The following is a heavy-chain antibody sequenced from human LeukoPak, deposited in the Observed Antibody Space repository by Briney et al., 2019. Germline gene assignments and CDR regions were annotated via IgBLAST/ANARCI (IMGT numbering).Heavy chain of an antibody. D-gene: IGHD4-23*01. CDR3: ARDRHDYGGNRVGFDY. V-gene: IGHV1-2*02. Sequence: GASVKVSCKASGYTFTGYYMHWVRQAPGQGLEWMGWINPNSGGTNYAQKFQGRVTMTRDTSISTAYMELSRLRSDDTAVYYCARDRHDYGGNRVGFDYWGQGTLVTVSS. CDR1: GYTFTGYY. J-gene: IGHJ4*02. CDR2: INPNSGGT.